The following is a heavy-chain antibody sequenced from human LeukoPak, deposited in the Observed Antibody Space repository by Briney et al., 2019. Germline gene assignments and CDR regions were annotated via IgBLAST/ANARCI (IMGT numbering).Heavy chain of an antibody. CDR2: IKEDGTEK. CDR3: ARDSIVVVPAAADYYYYYYMDV. CDR1: GFTFSDFW. J-gene: IGHJ6*03. Sequence: GGSLRLSCAGSGFTFSDFWMTWVRQTPGKGLEWVATIKEDGTEKNLVDSVKGRFTISRDNAKNSLYLQMNSLRAEDTAVYYCARDSIVVVPAAADYYYYYYMDVWGKGTTVTVSS. D-gene: IGHD2-2*01. V-gene: IGHV3-7*01.